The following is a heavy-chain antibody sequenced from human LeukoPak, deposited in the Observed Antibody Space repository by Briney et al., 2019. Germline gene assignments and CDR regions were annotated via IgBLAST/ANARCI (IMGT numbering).Heavy chain of an antibody. D-gene: IGHD2-21*02. CDR2: IYPGDSDT. CDR3: ARQDCGGDCALYYYGMDV. V-gene: IGHV5-51*01. CDR1: GYCFTSYW. Sequence: GESLKISCKGSGYCFTSYWIGWVRQMPGKGLEWMGIIYPGDSDTRYSPSFQGQVTISADKSISTAYLQWSSLKASDTAMYYCARQDCGGDCALYYYGMDVWGQGTTVTVSS. J-gene: IGHJ6*02.